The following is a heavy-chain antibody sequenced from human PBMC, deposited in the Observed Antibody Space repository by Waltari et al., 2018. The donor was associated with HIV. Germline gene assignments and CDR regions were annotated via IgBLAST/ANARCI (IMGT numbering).Heavy chain of an antibody. J-gene: IGHJ4*02. CDR2: ANHSGST. CDR3: ARMPILGYGSYAFDS. D-gene: IGHD6-13*01. Sequence: QVQLKPWGAGVLKPSEPLSLTCAVYSESFSGNYWSWIRQPPGKGLEWIGEANHSGSTNYNPSLKSRVTISIDTSKKQFSLRLTSVTAADTALYYCARMPILGYGSYAFDSWGQGTLVTVSS. CDR1: SESFSGNY. V-gene: IGHV4-34*01.